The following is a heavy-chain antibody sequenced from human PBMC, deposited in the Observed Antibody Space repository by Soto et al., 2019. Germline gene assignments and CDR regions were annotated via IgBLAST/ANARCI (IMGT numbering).Heavy chain of an antibody. J-gene: IGHJ4*02. CDR2: IYYSGST. CDR1: GGSISSYY. CDR3: AGGDIVARTLDY. D-gene: IGHD5-12*01. Sequence: PSETLSLTCTVSGGSISSYYWSWIRQPPGKGLEWIGYIYYSGSTNYNPSLKSRVTISVDTSKNQFSLKLSSVTAADTAVYYCAGGDIVARTLDYWGQGNLVTVSS. V-gene: IGHV4-59*01.